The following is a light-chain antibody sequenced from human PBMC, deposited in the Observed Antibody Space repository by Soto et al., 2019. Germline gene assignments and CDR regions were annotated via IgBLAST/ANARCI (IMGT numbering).Light chain of an antibody. CDR3: QQFGSSPFT. CDR2: GAS. V-gene: IGKV3-20*01. J-gene: IGKJ3*01. CDR1: QSIGSSQ. Sequence: EILLTQSPGILSLSPGERATLSCRASQSIGSSQLAWYQQKPGQAPKLLIYGASTGATGLPDRFSGSGSGTDFTLTINRLEPEDLAVYYCQQFGSSPFTFGPGTKVHIK.